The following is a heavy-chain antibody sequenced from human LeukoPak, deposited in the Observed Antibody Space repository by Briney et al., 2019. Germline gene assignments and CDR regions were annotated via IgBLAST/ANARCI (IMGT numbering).Heavy chain of an antibody. V-gene: IGHV1-46*01. CDR3: AREHSRNYDFWSGGYAFDI. D-gene: IGHD3-3*01. Sequence: ASVKVSCKASGYTFTSYYMHWVRQATGQGLEWMGIINPSGGSTSYAQKFQGRVTMTRDTSTSTVYMELSSLRSEDTAVYYCAREHSRNYDFWSGGYAFDIWGQGTMVTVSS. CDR1: GYTFTSYY. CDR2: INPSGGST. J-gene: IGHJ3*02.